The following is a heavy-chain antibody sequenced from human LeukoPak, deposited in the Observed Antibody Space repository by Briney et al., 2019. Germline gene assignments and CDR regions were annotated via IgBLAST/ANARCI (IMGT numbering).Heavy chain of an antibody. CDR2: ISSSSSTI. CDR3: ARENYGDYASGDY. D-gene: IGHD4-17*01. J-gene: IGHJ4*02. CDR1: GFTFRSYS. V-gene: IGHV3-48*01. Sequence: GGSLRLSCAASGFTFRSYSMNWVGQAPGKGLEWGSYISSSSSTIYYADSVKGRFTISRDNAKNSLYLQMNSLRAEDTAVYYCARENYGDYASGDYWGQGTLVTVSS.